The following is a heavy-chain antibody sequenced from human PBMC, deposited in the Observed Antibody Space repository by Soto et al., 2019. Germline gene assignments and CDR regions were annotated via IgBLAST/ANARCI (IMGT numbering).Heavy chain of an antibody. CDR1: GFTFSSYG. D-gene: IGHD6-13*01. J-gene: IGHJ6*02. CDR3: AKDLAKDSSSWYGVYYYGMDV. V-gene: IGHV3-30*18. CDR2: ISYDGSSK. Sequence: GGSLRLSCAASGFTFSSYGMHWVRQAPCKGLEWVAGISYDGSSKYYADSVKGRFTISRDNSKNTLYPQMNSLRAEDTAVYYCAKDLAKDSSSWYGVYYYGMDVWRQGTTVTVS.